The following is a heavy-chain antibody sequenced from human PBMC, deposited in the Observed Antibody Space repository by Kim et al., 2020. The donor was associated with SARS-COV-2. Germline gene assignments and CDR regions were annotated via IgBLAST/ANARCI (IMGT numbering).Heavy chain of an antibody. J-gene: IGHJ4*02. CDR1: GYSISSGYY. D-gene: IGHD5-18*01. Sequence: SETLSLTCTVSGYSISSGYYWGWIRQPPGKGLEWIGSIYHSGSTYYNPSLKSRVTISVDTSKNQFSLKLSSVTAADTAVYYCARAGDTAMPSKVDYWGQGTLVTVSS. CDR3: ARAGDTAMPSKVDY. CDR2: IYHSGST. V-gene: IGHV4-38-2*02.